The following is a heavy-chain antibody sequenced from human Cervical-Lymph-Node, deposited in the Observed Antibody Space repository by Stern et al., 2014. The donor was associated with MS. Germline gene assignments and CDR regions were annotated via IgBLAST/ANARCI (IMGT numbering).Heavy chain of an antibody. Sequence: VQLQESGPGLVKPSETLSLTCTVSGASISSYYWNWIRQPPGKGLEWIGYIYYTGTTNYNPSLKGRVAISLDTSKNQFSLILRSVSAADTAVYYCAIKSLSMDHYFDSWGQGTLVTVSS. CDR3: AIKSLSMDHYFDS. CDR1: GASISSYY. CDR2: IYYTGTT. D-gene: IGHD2-2*03. J-gene: IGHJ4*02. V-gene: IGHV4-59*01.